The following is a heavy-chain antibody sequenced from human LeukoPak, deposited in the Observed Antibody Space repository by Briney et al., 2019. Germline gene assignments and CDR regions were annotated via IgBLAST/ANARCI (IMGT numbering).Heavy chain of an antibody. CDR1: GYSFSTYA. CDR2: ISNSGDST. CDR3: VSTVTTSYGMDV. D-gene: IGHD4-11*01. V-gene: IGHV3-23*01. J-gene: IGHJ6*02. Sequence: GGSLRLSCAASGYSFSTYAMNWVRQAPGKGLEWVSAISNSGDSTMYADPVKGRFTISRDNSKNTLYLQMNSLRAEDTAVYYCVSTVTTSYGMDVWGQGTTVTVSS.